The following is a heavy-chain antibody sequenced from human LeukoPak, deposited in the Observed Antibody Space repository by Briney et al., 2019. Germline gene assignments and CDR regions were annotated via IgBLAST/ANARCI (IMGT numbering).Heavy chain of an antibody. CDR2: IYYSGST. D-gene: IGHD6-19*01. CDR3: ARAPRAEALDY. CDR1: GGSFSGYY. Sequence: SETLSLTCAVYGGSFSGYYWSWIRQPPGKGLEWIGYIYYSGSTNYNPSLKSRVTISVDTSKNQFSLKLSSVTAADTAVYYCARAPRAEALDYWGQGTLVTVSS. J-gene: IGHJ4*02. V-gene: IGHV4-59*01.